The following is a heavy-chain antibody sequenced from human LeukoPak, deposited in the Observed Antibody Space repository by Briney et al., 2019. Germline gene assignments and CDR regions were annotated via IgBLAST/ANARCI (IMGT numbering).Heavy chain of an antibody. CDR1: GFTFTSSA. Sequence: ASVKVSCKASGFTFTSSAMQWVRQARGQRLEWIGWIVVGTSNTNYAQKFQERVTITRDMSTSTAYMELSSLRSEDTAVYYCAAGMLGYRSGGSCYGEDYYYYYGMDVWGQGTTVTVSS. V-gene: IGHV1-58*02. D-gene: IGHD2-15*01. CDR2: IVVGTSNT. J-gene: IGHJ6*02. CDR3: AAGMLGYRSGGSCYGEDYYYYYGMDV.